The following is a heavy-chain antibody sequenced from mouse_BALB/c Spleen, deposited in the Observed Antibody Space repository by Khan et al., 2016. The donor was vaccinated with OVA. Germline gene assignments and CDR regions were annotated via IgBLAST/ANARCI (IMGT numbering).Heavy chain of an antibody. CDR3: ARPPYFSYTLDH. V-gene: IGHV9-3-1*01. CDR2: INTYTGKP. J-gene: IGHJ4*01. CDR1: GYSFTNYG. Sequence: QIQLVQSGPELEKPGETVKISCKASGYSFTNYGMNWVKQSPGKALKWMGWINTYTGKPTYADDFKGRFAFSLDTSASTSYLQINNLTNDDTATYCCARPPYFSYTLDHWGQGTSVTVSS. D-gene: IGHD2-10*01.